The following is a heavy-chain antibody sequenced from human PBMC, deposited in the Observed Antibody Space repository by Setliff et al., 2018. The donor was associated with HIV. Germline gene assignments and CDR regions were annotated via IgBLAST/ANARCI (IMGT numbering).Heavy chain of an antibody. D-gene: IGHD6-19*01. Sequence: SETLSLTCAVSGSSISNGYYWGWIRQPPGKGLEWIGEVNHSGRTNYNPSLESRVTTSVDTSKKQFSLRLTSVTAADTAVYYCARGVRDNSGWSSYYFDYWGQGTLVTVSS. CDR3: ARGVRDNSGWSSYYFDY. V-gene: IGHV4-34*01. CDR2: VNHSGRT. J-gene: IGHJ4*02. CDR1: GSSISNGYY.